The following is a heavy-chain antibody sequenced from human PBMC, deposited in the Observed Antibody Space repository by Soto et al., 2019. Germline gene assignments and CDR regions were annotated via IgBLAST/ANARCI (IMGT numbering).Heavy chain of an antibody. CDR1: GGSISSYY. Sequence: PSETLSLTCTVSGGSISSYYWSWIRQPPGKGLEWIGYIYYSGSTNYNPSLKSRVTISVDTSKNQFSLKLSSVTAADTAVYYCARGITIFGVLNWFDPWGQGTLVTGSS. CDR3: ARGITIFGVLNWFDP. D-gene: IGHD3-3*01. CDR2: IYYSGST. J-gene: IGHJ5*02. V-gene: IGHV4-59*01.